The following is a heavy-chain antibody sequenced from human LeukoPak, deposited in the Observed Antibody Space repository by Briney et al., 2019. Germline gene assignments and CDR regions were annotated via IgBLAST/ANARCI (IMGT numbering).Heavy chain of an antibody. CDR3: AGRVMGIAAAGPIEYFQH. D-gene: IGHD6-13*01. CDR1: GFTFSSYG. J-gene: IGHJ1*01. V-gene: IGHV3-30*02. Sequence: HPGGSLRLSCAASGFTFSSYGMHWVRQAPGKGLEWVAFIRYDGSNKYYADSVKGRFTISRDNSKNTLYLQMNSLRAEDTAVYYCAGRVMGIAAAGPIEYFQHWGQGTLVTVSS. CDR2: IRYDGSNK.